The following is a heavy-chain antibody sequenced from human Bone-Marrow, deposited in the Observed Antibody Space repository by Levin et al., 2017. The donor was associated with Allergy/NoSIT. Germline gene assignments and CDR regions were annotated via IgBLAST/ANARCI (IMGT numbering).Heavy chain of an antibody. D-gene: IGHD3-16*01. CDR1: GFTVSNNY. CDR2: IYSRGGT. J-gene: IGHJ4*02. Sequence: GGSLRLSCAASGFTVSNNYMSWVRQAPGKGLEWVSLIYSRGGTNYADSVKGRFTISRDSSKNTLYLQMNGLRAEDTAVYYCTGGPSGVRSWGQGTLVTVSS. CDR3: TGGPSGVRS. V-gene: IGHV3-53*01.